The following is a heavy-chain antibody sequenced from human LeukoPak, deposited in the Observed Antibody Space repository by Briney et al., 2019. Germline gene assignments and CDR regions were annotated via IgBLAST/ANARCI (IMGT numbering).Heavy chain of an antibody. CDR1: GYTFTGYY. V-gene: IGHV1-2*02. CDR3: ARDSPTVTTLFDVSYNWFDP. D-gene: IGHD4-17*01. J-gene: IGHJ5*02. Sequence: GASVKVSCKASGYTFTGYYMHWVRQAPGQGLEWMGWINPNSGGTNYAQKFQGRVTMTRDTSISTAYMELSRLRSDDTAVYYCARDSPTVTTLFDVSYNWFDPWGQGTLVTVSS. CDR2: INPNSGGT.